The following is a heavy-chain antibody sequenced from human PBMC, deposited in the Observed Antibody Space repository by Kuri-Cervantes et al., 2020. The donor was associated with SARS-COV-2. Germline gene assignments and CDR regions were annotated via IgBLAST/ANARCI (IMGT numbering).Heavy chain of an antibody. CDR3: VTSLPRSGWDGEDAFDI. Sequence: EPLKISCTVSGDSITSSSYYWGWIRQPPGKGLEWIGNIYNSGSTYYNPSLKSRVTISVDTSKKQFSLRLSSVTAADAAVYYCVTSLPRSGWDGEDAFDIWGQGTVVTVSS. CDR2: IYNSGST. CDR1: GDSITSSSYY. J-gene: IGHJ3*02. V-gene: IGHV4-39*01. D-gene: IGHD6-19*01.